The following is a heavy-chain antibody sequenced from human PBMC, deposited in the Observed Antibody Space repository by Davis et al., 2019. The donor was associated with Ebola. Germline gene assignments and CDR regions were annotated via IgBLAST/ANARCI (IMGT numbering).Heavy chain of an antibody. CDR3: AREIKPYWYFDF. Sequence: GESLKISCAASGFTFDDYAIHWVRQVPGKGLEWVALISAFGDKTDYGDSVKGRFTISRDTSKNSLYLQMNSLRTEDTGIYYCAREIKPYWYFDFWGRGTLVSVSS. J-gene: IGHJ2*01. CDR1: GFTFDDYA. CDR2: ISAFGDKT. V-gene: IGHV3-43*02.